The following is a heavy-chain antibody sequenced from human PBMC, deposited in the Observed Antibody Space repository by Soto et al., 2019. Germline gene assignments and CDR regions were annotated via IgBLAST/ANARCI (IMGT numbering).Heavy chain of an antibody. CDR3: ARGNRYYSMDV. J-gene: IGHJ6*02. V-gene: IGHV1-18*04. CDR2: ISAYNGET. Sequence: QVQLVQSGAEVKKPGASVKVSCKASGYIFTSYGISWVRQAPGQGLEWMGWISAYNGETNYAQKLLGRVTMTIDTSTSTVYMELRSLRSDDTAVYHCARGNRYYSMDVWGQGTTVTVSS. CDR1: GYIFTSYG.